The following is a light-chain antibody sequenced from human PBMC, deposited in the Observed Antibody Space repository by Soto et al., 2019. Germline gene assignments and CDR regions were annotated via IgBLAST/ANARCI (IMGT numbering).Light chain of an antibody. CDR3: SSKRTTASIV. V-gene: IGLV2-14*01. CDR1: SSDVGAYNY. CDR2: EVS. Sequence: QSALTQPASVSGSPGQTITISCTGTSSDVGAYNYVSWYQQHPGKAPKLMIYEVSNRPSGVSDRFSGSKSGNTASLTISGLQAADEADYYCSSKRTTASIVFGKGTKVTVL. J-gene: IGLJ1*01.